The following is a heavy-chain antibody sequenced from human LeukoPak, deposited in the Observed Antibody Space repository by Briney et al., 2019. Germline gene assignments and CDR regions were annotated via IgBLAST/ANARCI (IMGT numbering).Heavy chain of an antibody. CDR2: IKQDGSEK. Sequence: GGSLRLSCAASGFTFSSYWMSWVRQAPGKGLEWVANIKQDGSEKYYVDSVKGRFTISRDNAKNSLYLQMNSLRAEDTAVYYCARARNSLIVVVESFDYWGQGTLVTVSS. D-gene: IGHD3-22*01. J-gene: IGHJ4*02. V-gene: IGHV3-7*01. CDR3: ARARNSLIVVVESFDY. CDR1: GFTFSSYW.